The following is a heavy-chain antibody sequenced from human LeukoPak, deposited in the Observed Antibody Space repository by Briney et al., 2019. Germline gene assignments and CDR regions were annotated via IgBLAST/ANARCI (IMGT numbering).Heavy chain of an antibody. V-gene: IGHV4-39*02. CDR3: AREGSHGSGIYYNPLDY. D-gene: IGHD3-10*01. CDR1: GGSIGSSAYS. Sequence: SETLSLTCTVSGGSIGSSAYSWGWIRQPPGKGLEWIGSISYTGTTYYNPSLKSRVTISLDTSKNQFSLKLISVTAADTALYYCAREGSHGSGIYYNPLDYWGQGALVIVSS. CDR2: ISYTGTT. J-gene: IGHJ4*02.